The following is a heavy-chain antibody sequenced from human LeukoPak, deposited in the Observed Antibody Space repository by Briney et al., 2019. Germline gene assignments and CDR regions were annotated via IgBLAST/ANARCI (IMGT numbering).Heavy chain of an antibody. D-gene: IGHD3-10*01. CDR2: ISSTSTDI. Sequence: GGSLRLSCAASGFIFSDYYMSWIRQAPGKGLEWISYISSTSTDIYYVDSVKGRFTISRDNAKNSVYLQMNSLRAEDTAIYYCARRGPYFDCWGQGILVTVSS. CDR3: ARRGPYFDC. V-gene: IGHV3-11*06. J-gene: IGHJ4*02. CDR1: GFIFSDYY.